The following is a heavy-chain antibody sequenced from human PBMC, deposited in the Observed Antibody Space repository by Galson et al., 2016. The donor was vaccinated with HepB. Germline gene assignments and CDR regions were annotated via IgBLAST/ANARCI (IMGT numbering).Heavy chain of an antibody. V-gene: IGHV4-39*02. CDR2: IHYSGFT. CDR1: GASIRSHNYY. Sequence: TLSLTCTVSGASIRSHNYYWGWIRQPPGKGLEWLGSIHYSGFTYNNPSLQSRVTISVDTSRNQFSLKVTSATAADTAVYYCARENYVFYGMDGWGQGTTVTVS. CDR3: ARENYVFYGMDG. J-gene: IGHJ6*02.